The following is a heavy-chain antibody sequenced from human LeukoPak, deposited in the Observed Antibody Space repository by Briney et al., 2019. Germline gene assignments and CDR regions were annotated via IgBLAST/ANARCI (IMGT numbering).Heavy chain of an antibody. CDR1: GATISSHY. CDR3: ARDSNWNYDY. CDR2: IYYSGSI. Sequence: SETLSLTCTVSGATISSHYWSWIRQPPGKGLECIGYIYYSGSINYNPSLMSRVTISVDTSKNQFSLKLTSVTPADTAVYYCARDSNWNYDYWGQGTLVTVSS. J-gene: IGHJ4*02. D-gene: IGHD1-7*01. V-gene: IGHV4-59*11.